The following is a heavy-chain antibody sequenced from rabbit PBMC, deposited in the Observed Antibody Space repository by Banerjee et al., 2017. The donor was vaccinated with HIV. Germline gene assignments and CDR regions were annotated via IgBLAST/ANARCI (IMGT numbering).Heavy chain of an antibody. CDR2: INTGTGIT. CDR3: AREIYAGYNAYGYVDL. D-gene: IGHD7-1*01. CDR1: GFDFSSSYW. V-gene: IGHV1S45*01. J-gene: IGHJ4*01. Sequence: QEQLVESGGDLVKPEGSLTLTCTASGFDFSSSYWISWVRQAPGKGLEWIGFINTGTGITYYASWAKGRSTISKTSSTTVTLQMTSLTAADTATYFCAREIYAGYNAYGYVDLWGQGTLVTVS.